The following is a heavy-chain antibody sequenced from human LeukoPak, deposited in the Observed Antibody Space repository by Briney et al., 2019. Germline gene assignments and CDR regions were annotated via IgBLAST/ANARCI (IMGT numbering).Heavy chain of an antibody. CDR2: IWYDGSNK. CDR1: GFTFSSYG. J-gene: IGHJ5*02. D-gene: IGHD3-22*01. CDR3: ARNSVPLRLYNWFDP. Sequence: GGSLRLSCAASGFTFSSYGMHWVRQAPGKGLEWVAVIWYDGSNKYYADSVKGRFTTSRDNSKNTLYLQMNSLRAEDTAVYYCARNSVPLRLYNWFDPWGQGTLVTVSS. V-gene: IGHV3-33*01.